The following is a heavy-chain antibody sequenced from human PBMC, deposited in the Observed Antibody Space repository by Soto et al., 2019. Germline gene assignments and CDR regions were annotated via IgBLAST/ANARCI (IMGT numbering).Heavy chain of an antibody. CDR2: IGTAGDT. V-gene: IGHV3-13*01. D-gene: IGHD3-22*01. Sequence: GGSLRLSCAASGFTFSSYDMHWVRQATGKGLEWVSAIGTAGDTYYPGSVKGRFTISRENARNSLYLQMNSLRAEDTAVYYCARGTYYYDSSGYSAWGQGTLVTVSS. J-gene: IGHJ5*02. CDR1: GFTFSSYD. CDR3: ARGTYYYDSSGYSA.